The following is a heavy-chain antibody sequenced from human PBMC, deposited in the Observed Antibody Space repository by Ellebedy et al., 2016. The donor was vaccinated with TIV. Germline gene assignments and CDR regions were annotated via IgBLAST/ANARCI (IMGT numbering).Heavy chain of an antibody. Sequence: AASVKVSCKASGYTFTSYYMHWVRQAPGQGLEWMGIINPTIGSTTYAQKFQGRVTMTSDTSTSTFYMELSSLRSEDTAVYYCARVGDGSDYWGQGTLVTVSS. CDR2: INPTIGST. D-gene: IGHD2-15*01. CDR3: ARVGDGSDY. V-gene: IGHV1-46*01. J-gene: IGHJ4*02. CDR1: GYTFTSYY.